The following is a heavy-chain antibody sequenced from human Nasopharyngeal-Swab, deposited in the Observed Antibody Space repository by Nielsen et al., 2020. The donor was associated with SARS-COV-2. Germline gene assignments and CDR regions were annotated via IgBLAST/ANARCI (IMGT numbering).Heavy chain of an antibody. J-gene: IGHJ5*02. V-gene: IGHV4-38-2*02. CDR2: IYHSGST. Sequence: SETLSLTRTVSGYSISSGYYWGWIRQPPGKGLEWIGSIYHSGSTYYNPSLKSRVTISVDTSKNQFSLKLSSVTAADTAVYYCAREGYSYGNNWFDPWGQGTLVTVSS. CDR1: GYSISSGYY. CDR3: AREGYSYGNNWFDP. D-gene: IGHD5-18*01.